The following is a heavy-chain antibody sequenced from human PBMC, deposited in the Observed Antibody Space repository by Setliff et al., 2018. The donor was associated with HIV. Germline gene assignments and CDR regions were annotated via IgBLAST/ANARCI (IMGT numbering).Heavy chain of an antibody. CDR2: IYTSGST. CDR3: ARDRRSFFGVDTKNWFDP. Sequence: KASETLSLTCTVSGGSISSSSYYWGWIRQPPGKGLEWIGSIYTSGSTDYNPSLKSRVTISVDTSKKQFSLKLSSVTAADTAVYYCARDRRSFFGVDTKNWFDPWGQGTLVTVSS. D-gene: IGHD3-3*01. V-gene: IGHV4-39*07. CDR1: GGSISSSSYY. J-gene: IGHJ5*02.